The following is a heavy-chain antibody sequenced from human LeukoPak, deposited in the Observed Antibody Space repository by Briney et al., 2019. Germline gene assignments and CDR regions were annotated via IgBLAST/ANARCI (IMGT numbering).Heavy chain of an antibody. J-gene: IGHJ4*02. CDR1: GFTFSSYW. CDR2: IKQDGSEK. Sequence: GGSLRLSCAASGFTFSSYWMSWVRQAPGKGLEWVANIKQDGSEKYYVDSVKGRFTISRDNAKNSLYLQMNSLRAEDTAVYYCVKDSPPRYSGSPPAYWGQGTLVTVSS. D-gene: IGHD1-26*01. CDR3: VKDSPPRYSGSPPAY. V-gene: IGHV3-7*03.